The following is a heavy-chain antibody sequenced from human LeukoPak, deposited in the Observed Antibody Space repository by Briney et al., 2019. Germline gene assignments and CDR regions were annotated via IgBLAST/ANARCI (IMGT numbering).Heavy chain of an antibody. CDR2: INHSGST. CDR1: GGSFSGYY. CDR3: ARGVSGYFPAYFGY. D-gene: IGHD3-22*01. V-gene: IGHV4-34*01. Sequence: SETLSLTCAVYGGSFSGYYWSWIRQPPGKGLEWIGEINHSGSTNYNPSLKSRVTISVDTSKNQFSLKLSSVIAADTAVYYCARGVSGYFPAYFGYWGQGTLVTVSS. J-gene: IGHJ4*02.